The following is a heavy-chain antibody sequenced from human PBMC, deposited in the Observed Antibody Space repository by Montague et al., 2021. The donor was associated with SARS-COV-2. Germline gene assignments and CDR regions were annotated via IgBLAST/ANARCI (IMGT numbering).Heavy chain of an antibody. J-gene: IGHJ4*02. CDR1: GDSVSSSYW. Sequence: SETLSLTCTVSGDSVSSSYWWSWVRQAPGKGLEWIGEIFHTEATNYNPSLKSRVIISLDKSKNQFALNLNSVTAVDTAVYFCASALAHFDYWGQGTLVTVSS. V-gene: IGHV4-4*02. CDR2: IFHTEAT. CDR3: ASALAHFDY. D-gene: IGHD2-21*01.